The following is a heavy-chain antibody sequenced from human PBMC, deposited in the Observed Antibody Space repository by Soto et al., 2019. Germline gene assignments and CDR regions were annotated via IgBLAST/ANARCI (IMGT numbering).Heavy chain of an antibody. V-gene: IGHV3-30-3*01. Sequence: QVQLVESGGGVVQPGRPLRLSCAASGFTFSSYAMHWVRQAPGKGLEWVAVISYDGSNGYYADSVKGRLTLSRDNPKNTLYLHMNSLRVEDTAVYYCARGSAYYYGSGTSKFDPWGQGTLVTVSS. J-gene: IGHJ5*02. CDR3: ARGSAYYYGSGTSKFDP. CDR1: GFTFSSYA. D-gene: IGHD3-10*01. CDR2: ISYDGSNG.